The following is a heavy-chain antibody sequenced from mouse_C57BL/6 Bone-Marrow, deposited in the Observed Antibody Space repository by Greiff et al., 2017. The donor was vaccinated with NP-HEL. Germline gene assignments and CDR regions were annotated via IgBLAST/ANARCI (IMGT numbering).Heavy chain of an antibody. D-gene: IGHD2-3*01. Sequence: VQLQQSGPVLVKPGASVKMSCKASGYKFTDYYMNWVKQSHGKSLEWIGVINHDNGGTSYNQKFKGKATLTVDKSSSTAYMELNSLTSEDSAVYYCARLNDGYFWYFDVWGTGTTVTVSS. CDR1: GYKFTDYY. V-gene: IGHV1-19*01. CDR2: INHDNGGT. J-gene: IGHJ1*03. CDR3: ARLNDGYFWYFDV.